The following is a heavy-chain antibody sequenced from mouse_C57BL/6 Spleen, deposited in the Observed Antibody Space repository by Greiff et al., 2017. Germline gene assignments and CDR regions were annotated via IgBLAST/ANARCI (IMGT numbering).Heavy chain of an antibody. D-gene: IGHD2-3*01. CDR1: GFTFSSYG. Sequence: EVKLVESGGDLVKPGGSLKLSCAASGFTFSSYGMSWVRQTPDKRLEWVATISSGGSYTYYPDSVKGRFTISRDNAKNTLYLQMSSLKSEDTAMYYCARYPLYDGYYYFDYWGQGTTLTVSS. CDR3: ARYPLYDGYYYFDY. V-gene: IGHV5-6*01. J-gene: IGHJ2*01. CDR2: ISSGGSYT.